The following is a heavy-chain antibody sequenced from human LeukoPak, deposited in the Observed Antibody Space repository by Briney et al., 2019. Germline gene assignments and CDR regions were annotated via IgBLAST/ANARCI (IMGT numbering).Heavy chain of an antibody. V-gene: IGHV1-2*02. J-gene: IGHJ6*03. D-gene: IGHD3-3*01. CDR1: RYTFAGYY. CDR3: ARGVWSGYNYYYYMDV. Sequence: ASVKVSCKASRYTFAGYYMHWVRQAPGQGLEWMGWIDPNSGGTNYAQKFQGRVTMTRDTTISTAYMELSSLRSDDTAEYYCARGVWSGYNYYYYMDVWGKGTTVTVSS. CDR2: IDPNSGGT.